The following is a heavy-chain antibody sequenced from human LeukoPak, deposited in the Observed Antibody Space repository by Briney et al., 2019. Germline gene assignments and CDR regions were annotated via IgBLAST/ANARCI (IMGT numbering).Heavy chain of an antibody. J-gene: IGHJ3*02. D-gene: IGHD6-13*01. CDR1: GGSISSSSYY. CDR2: IYYSGST. CDR3: ARWSWGGIAAAGTPKDAFDI. V-gene: IGHV4-39*07. Sequence: SETLSLTCTVSGGSISSSSYYWGWIRQPPGKGLEWIGSIYYSGSTYYNPSLKSRVTISVDTSKNQFSLKLSSVTAADTAVYYCARWSWGGIAAAGTPKDAFDIWGQGTMVTVSS.